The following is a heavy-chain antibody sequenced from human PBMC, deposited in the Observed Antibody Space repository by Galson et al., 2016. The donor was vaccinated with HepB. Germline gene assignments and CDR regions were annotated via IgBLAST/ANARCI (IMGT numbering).Heavy chain of an antibody. CDR3: AKDASRLGYCRGDNCPYLDY. V-gene: IGHV3-9*01. CDR1: GFKFDDYA. Sequence: SLRLSCATSGFKFDDYAMHWVRQAPGKGLEWVSFISWNSGSLSYVDSVKGRFTISRDNAKNSLFLEMNSLSAEDTALYYCAKDASRLGYCRGDNCPYLDYWGQGTLVTVSS. D-gene: IGHD2-15*01. J-gene: IGHJ4*02. CDR2: ISWNSGSL.